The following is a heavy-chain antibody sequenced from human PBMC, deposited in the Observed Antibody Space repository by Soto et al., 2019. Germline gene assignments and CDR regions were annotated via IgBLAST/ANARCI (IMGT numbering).Heavy chain of an antibody. J-gene: IGHJ3*02. V-gene: IGHV1-24*01. CDR3: ATDRGSTYASDAFDI. D-gene: IGHD2-2*01. CDR1: GYTLTELS. CDR2: FDPEDGET. Sequence: ASVKVSCKVSGYTLTELSMHWVRQAPGKGLEWMGGFDPEDGETIYAQKFQGRVTMTEDTSTDTAYMELSNLRSEDTAVYYCATDRGSTYASDAFDIWGQGTMVTVSS.